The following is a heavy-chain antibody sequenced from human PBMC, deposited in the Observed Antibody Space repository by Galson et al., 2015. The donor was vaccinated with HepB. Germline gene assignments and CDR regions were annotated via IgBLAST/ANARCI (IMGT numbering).Heavy chain of an antibody. J-gene: IGHJ4*02. CDR3: ARDYSYYDTPGEFDR. D-gene: IGHD3-16*01. Sequence: SLRLSCAASGFTFHSYSMNWVRQAPGKGLEWVSSISSSSNYIYYADSVKGRFTISRDNVDSLLFLQMNNLRAEDTALYYCARDYSYYDTPGEFDRWGQGTLVTVSS. CDR2: ISSSSNYI. CDR1: GFTFHSYS. V-gene: IGHV3-21*06.